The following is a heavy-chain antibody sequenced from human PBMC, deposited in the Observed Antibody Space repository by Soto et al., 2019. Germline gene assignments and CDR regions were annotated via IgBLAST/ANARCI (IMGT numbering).Heavy chain of an antibody. CDR2: FYYSGST. CDR1: GGSISSTSYY. V-gene: IGHV4-39*01. CDR3: ARQVVDGAVAGSGSFDY. J-gene: IGHJ4*02. D-gene: IGHD3-10*01. Sequence: SETLSLTCTVSGGSISSTSYYWVWIRQPPGKGLEWIGTFYYSGSTYYNPSLKSRVTISVDTSENQFSLKLSSVTAADTAVYYCARQVVDGAVAGSGSFDYWGQGTLVTVSS.